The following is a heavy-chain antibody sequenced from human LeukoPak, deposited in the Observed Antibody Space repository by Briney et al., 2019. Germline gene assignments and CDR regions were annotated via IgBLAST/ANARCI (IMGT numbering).Heavy chain of an antibody. D-gene: IGHD5-18*01. CDR1: GFTFSSYS. V-gene: IGHV3-74*01. J-gene: IGHJ5*02. CDR2: INSNGSST. Sequence: PGGSLRLSCAASGFTFSSYSMNWVRQAPGKGLVWVSRINSNGSSTSYADSVKGRFTISRDNAKNTLYLQMNSLRAEDTAVYYCARERGYSYVNWFDPWGQGTLVTVSS. CDR3: ARERGYSYVNWFDP.